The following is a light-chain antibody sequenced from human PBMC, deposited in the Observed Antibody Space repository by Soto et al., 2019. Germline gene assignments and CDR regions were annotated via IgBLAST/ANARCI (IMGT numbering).Light chain of an antibody. Sequence: QSALTQPASVSGSPGQSITISCTGTGSDVGGYNYVSWYQQHPGKAPKLMIYDVSNRPSGVSNRFSGSKSGNTASLTISGLQAEDEADYYRSSYTSSSTLGVFGGGTKLTVL. CDR3: SSYTSSSTLGV. J-gene: IGLJ2*01. V-gene: IGLV2-14*01. CDR2: DVS. CDR1: GSDVGGYNY.